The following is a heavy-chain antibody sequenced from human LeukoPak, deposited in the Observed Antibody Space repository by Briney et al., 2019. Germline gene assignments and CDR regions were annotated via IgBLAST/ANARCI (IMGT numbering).Heavy chain of an antibody. V-gene: IGHV3-7*01. CDR1: GFTFSSYW. CDR2: IKQDGSEK. J-gene: IGHJ6*03. CDR3: ARDVAAMDYYYYYYYMDV. Sequence: GGSLRLSCAASGFTFSSYWMGWVRQAPGKGLEWVANIKQDGSEKYYVDSVKGRFTISRDNAKNSLYLQMNSLRAEDTAVYYCARDVAAMDYYYYYYYMDVWGKGTTVTVSS. D-gene: IGHD2-15*01.